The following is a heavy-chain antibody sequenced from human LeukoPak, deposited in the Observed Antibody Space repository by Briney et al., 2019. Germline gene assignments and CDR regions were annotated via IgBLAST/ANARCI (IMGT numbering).Heavy chain of an antibody. CDR1: GVTLSTYW. CDR3: ARASATAFDY. D-gene: IGHD1-26*01. J-gene: IGHJ4*02. V-gene: IGHV3-74*01. CDR2: INSDGSTT. Sequence: GGSPRLSCAASGVTLSTYWMHWVRQAPGKGLVWVSRINSDGSTTSYADSVKGRFTISRDNAKNTLYLQMNSLRAEDTAVYYCARASATAFDYWGQGTLVTVSS.